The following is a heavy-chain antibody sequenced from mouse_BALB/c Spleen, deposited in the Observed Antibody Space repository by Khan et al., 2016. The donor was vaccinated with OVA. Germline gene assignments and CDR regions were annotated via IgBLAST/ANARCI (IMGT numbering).Heavy chain of an antibody. Sequence: EVKLVESGGGSVKPGGSLKLSCAVSGFTFSSYAMSWVHQTPEKRLEWVASISSGGSNYYPDSVKGRFTISRDNARNILYLQMSSLRSEDIAMYYCAREAYRYDEYYFDYWGQGTTLTVSS. CDR1: GFTFSSYA. D-gene: IGHD2-14*01. CDR2: ISSGGSN. V-gene: IGHV5-6-5*01. J-gene: IGHJ2*01. CDR3: AREAYRYDEYYFDY.